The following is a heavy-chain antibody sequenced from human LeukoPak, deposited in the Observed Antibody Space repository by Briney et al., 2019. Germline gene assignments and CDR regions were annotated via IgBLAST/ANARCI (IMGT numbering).Heavy chain of an antibody. V-gene: IGHV5-51*01. Sequence: PGESLKISCKASGYSFTNNWIGWVRQMPGKGLEWMGIINPSDFETRYSPSFQGQVTISADRSISTAYLQWCSLKASDTAMYYCATQGCTSISCYTGDFWGQGTLVTVSS. CDR1: GYSFTNNW. CDR3: ATQGCTSISCYTGDF. CDR2: INPSDFET. D-gene: IGHD2-2*02. J-gene: IGHJ4*02.